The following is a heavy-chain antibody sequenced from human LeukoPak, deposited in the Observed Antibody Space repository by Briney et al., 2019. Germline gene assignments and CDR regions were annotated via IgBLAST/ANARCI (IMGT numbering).Heavy chain of an antibody. CDR1: GYTFSNYY. CDR3: ARDGIGSDYVRYFDY. V-gene: IGHV1-18*04. Sequence: VASVKVSCKASGYTFSNYYMHWVRQAPGQGLEWMGWISAYNGNTNYAQKLQGRVTMTTDTSTSTAYMELRSLRSDDTAVYYCARDGIGSDYVRYFDYWGQGTLVTVSS. CDR2: ISAYNGNT. J-gene: IGHJ4*02. D-gene: IGHD3-10*02.